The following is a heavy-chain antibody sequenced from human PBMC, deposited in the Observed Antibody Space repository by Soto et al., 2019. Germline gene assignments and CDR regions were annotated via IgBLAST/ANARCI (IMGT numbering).Heavy chain of an antibody. V-gene: IGHV4-34*01. CDR1: GGSFSGYY. Sequence: PSETLSLTCAFYGGSFSGYYWSWIRQPPGKGLEWIGEINHSGSTNYNPSLKSRVTISVDTSKNQFSLKLSSVTAADTAVYYCSRGRRTAVTIDYWGQGTLVTVSS. D-gene: IGHD4-17*01. CDR3: SRGRRTAVTIDY. CDR2: INHSGST. J-gene: IGHJ4*02.